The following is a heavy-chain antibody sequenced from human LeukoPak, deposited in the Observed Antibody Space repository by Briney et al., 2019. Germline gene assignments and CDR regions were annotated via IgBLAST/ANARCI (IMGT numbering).Heavy chain of an antibody. CDR1: GGTFSSYA. CDR2: IIPIFGTA. D-gene: IGHD6-13*01. CDR3: ARDRGIAAAVDLFDY. J-gene: IGHJ4*02. Sequence: SVKGSCQASGGTFSSYAISWVRQAPGQGLEWMGGIIPIFGTANYAQKFQGRVTITTDESTSTAYMELSSLRSEDTAVYYCARDRGIAAAVDLFDYWGQGTLVTVSS. V-gene: IGHV1-69*05.